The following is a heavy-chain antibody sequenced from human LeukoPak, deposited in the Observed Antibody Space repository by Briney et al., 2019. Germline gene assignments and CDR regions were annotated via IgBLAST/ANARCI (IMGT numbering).Heavy chain of an antibody. V-gene: IGHV3-11*01. D-gene: IGHD6-6*01. CDR2: ISSSGSTI. Sequence: GGSLRLSGAASGFTFSDYYMSRIRQAPGKGLEWVSYISSSGSTIYYADSVKGRFTISRDNAKNSLYLQMNSLRAEDTAVYYCARLRSSSFYYYYMDVWGKGTTVTVSS. J-gene: IGHJ6*03. CDR3: ARLRSSSFYYYYMDV. CDR1: GFTFSDYY.